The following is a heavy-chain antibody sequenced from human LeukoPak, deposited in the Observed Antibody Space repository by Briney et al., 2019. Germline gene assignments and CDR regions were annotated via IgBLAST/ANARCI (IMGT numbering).Heavy chain of an antibody. CDR3: AKVMGPYYYYAMDV. CDR2: ISYDGSTK. V-gene: IGHV3-30*18. J-gene: IGHJ6*02. Sequence: GGSLRLSCAAYGFTFSAYGMHWVRQAPGKGLEWVAIISYDGSTKYYADSMKGRFTISRDNSKNTLYLQMNSLRAEDTALYYCAKVMGPYYYYAMDVWGQGTTVTVSS. D-gene: IGHD1-26*01. CDR1: GFTFSAYG.